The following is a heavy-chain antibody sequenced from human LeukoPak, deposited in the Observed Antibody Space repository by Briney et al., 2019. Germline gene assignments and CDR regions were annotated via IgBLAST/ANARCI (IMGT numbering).Heavy chain of an antibody. V-gene: IGHV3-23*01. CDR1: GFTFSSYA. J-gene: IGHJ6*02. CDR2: ISGSGGST. Sequence: PGGSLRLSCAASGFTFSSYAMSWVRQAPGKGLEWVSAISGSGGSTYYADSVKGRFTISRDNSKNTLYLQMNILRAEDTAVYYCARDQPGFYGSGSFLTLPPGYGMDVWGQGTTVTVSS. CDR3: ARDQPGFYGSGSFLTLPPGYGMDV. D-gene: IGHD3-10*01.